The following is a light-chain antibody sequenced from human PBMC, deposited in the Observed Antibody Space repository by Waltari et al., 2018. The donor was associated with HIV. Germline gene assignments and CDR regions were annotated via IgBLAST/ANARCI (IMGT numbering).Light chain of an antibody. Sequence: QSVLTQPPSVSGAPGQRVTISCTGSSSNIGAGYDVHWYQQLPGTAPNLLIYGNSTRPSGVPDRFSGSKSGTSASLAITGLQAEDEADYYCQSHDTSLSGSVFGGGTQLTVL. V-gene: IGLV1-40*01. J-gene: IGLJ7*01. CDR2: GNS. CDR3: QSHDTSLSGSV. CDR1: SSNIGAGYD.